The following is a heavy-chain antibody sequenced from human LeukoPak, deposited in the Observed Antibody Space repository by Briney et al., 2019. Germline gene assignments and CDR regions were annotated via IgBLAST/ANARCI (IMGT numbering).Heavy chain of an antibody. V-gene: IGHV1-58*02. J-gene: IGHJ6*02. CDR2: IVVGSGNT. D-gene: IGHD5-12*01. CDR1: GFTFTSSA. CDR3: AADRFSSGLIYYYYGMDV. Sequence: ASVKVSCKASGFTFTSSAMQWVRQAGGQRLEWIGWIVVGSGNTNYAQKFQERVTITRDMSTSTAYMELSSLRSEDTAVYYCAADRFSSGLIYYYYGMDVWGQGTTVTVSS.